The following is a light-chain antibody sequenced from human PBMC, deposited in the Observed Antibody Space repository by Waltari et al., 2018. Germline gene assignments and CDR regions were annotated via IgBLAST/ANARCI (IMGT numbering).Light chain of an antibody. CDR1: SSYVGAINL. J-gene: IGLJ1*01. Sequence: QSALNQPPSVSGSPGPSVTISCTGTSSYVGAINLVSWYQQPPGTAPKRMIYDVNNRPAGVPDRFSGAKSGNAASLTISGLQAEDEADYYCNSYTTAYTYVFGTGTKVTVL. CDR3: NSYTTAYTYV. CDR2: DVN. V-gene: IGLV2-18*02.